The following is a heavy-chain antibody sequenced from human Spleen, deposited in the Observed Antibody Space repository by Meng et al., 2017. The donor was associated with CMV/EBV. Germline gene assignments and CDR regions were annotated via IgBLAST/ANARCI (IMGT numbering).Heavy chain of an antibody. D-gene: IGHD6-13*01. Sequence: SETLSLTCTVSGGSISSSSYYWGWIRQPPGKGLEWIGSIYYSGSTYYNPSLKRRVTISVDTSKNQFSLKLSSVTAADTAVYYCARAGGIAAAGTFDYWGQGTLVTVSS. V-gene: IGHV4-39*07. CDR2: IYYSGST. J-gene: IGHJ4*02. CDR1: GGSISSSSYY. CDR3: ARAGGIAAAGTFDY.